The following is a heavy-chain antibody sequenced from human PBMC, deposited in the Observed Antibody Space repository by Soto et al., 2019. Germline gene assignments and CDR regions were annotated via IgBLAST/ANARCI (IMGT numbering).Heavy chain of an antibody. D-gene: IGHD2-15*01. Sequence: QVQLVESGGGVVQSGRSLRLSCAASGFTFSSYGMHWVRQAPGKGLEWVAVISYDGSNKYYADSVKGRFTISRDNSKNTLYLQMNSLRAEDTAVYYCAKDRVAATDDAFDIWGQGTMVTVSS. CDR1: GFTFSSYG. CDR3: AKDRVAATDDAFDI. CDR2: ISYDGSNK. V-gene: IGHV3-30*18. J-gene: IGHJ3*02.